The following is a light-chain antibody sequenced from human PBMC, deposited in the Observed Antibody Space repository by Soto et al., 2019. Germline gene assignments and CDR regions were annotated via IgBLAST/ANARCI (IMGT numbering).Light chain of an antibody. V-gene: IGKV1-5*03. CDR2: RAS. CDR1: QSISSW. CDR3: QQYNSYPLT. J-gene: IGKJ4*01. Sequence: EIRITQSPSNLFASVGDRVTITCRASQSISSWLAWYQQKPGKAPKLLIYRASSLESGVPSRFSGSGSGTEFTLTISSLQPDDFATYYRQQYNSYPLTFGGGTKVDIK.